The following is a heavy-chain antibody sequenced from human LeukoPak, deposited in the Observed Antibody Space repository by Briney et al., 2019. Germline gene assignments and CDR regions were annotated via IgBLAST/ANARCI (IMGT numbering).Heavy chain of an antibody. CDR2: IYYNGKT. V-gene: IGHV4-59*11. D-gene: IGHD3-22*01. CDR3: ARLLDNDSSGDPDTFDM. Sequence: SETLSLTCSVSGGSMSRHYWSWIRQPPGKGLEWIGYIYYNGKTYYNPSFQSRVTISIDTSKNLFSLKLTSVTAADTAVYSCARLLDNDSSGDPDTFDMWGQGTMVTVSS. J-gene: IGHJ3*02. CDR1: GGSMSRHY.